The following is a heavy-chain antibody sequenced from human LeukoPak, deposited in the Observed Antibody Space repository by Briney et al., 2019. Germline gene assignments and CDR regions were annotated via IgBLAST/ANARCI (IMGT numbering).Heavy chain of an antibody. D-gene: IGHD3-22*01. CDR1: GYTLTELS. CDR3: ATDYYYDSSGYN. Sequence: ASVKVSCKVSGYTLTELSMHWVRQAPGRGLEWMGGFDPEDGETIYAQKFQGRVTMTEDTSTDTAYMELSSLRSEDTAVYYCATDYYYDSSGYNWGQGTLVTVSS. V-gene: IGHV1-24*01. J-gene: IGHJ4*02. CDR2: FDPEDGET.